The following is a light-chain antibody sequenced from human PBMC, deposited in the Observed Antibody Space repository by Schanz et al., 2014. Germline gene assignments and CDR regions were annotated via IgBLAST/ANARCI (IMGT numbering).Light chain of an antibody. Sequence: EIVLTQSPGTLSLSPGERATLSCRPSQSFRSSYLAWYQQKPGQAPRLLIYGTSSRATGIPDRFIGSGSGTYFTLTISSLEPEDFAVYYCQQYDRSPPTCGQGTRVEIK. J-gene: IGKJ1*01. V-gene: IGKV3-20*01. CDR3: QQYDRSPPT. CDR2: GTS. CDR1: QSFRSSY.